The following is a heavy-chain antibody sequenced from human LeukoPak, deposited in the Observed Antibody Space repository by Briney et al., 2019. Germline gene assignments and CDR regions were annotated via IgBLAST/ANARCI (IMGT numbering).Heavy chain of an antibody. CDR3: ARGGSGSFFA. D-gene: IGHD1-26*01. CDR2: IIPGLGTA. V-gene: IGHV1-69*05. CDR1: GGTFSNYV. J-gene: IGHJ5*02. Sequence: SVKVSCKASGGTFSNYVISWVRQAPGQGLEWMGGIIPGLGTANYPQKFQGRVSITTDESTTTAYMELSSLRSEDTGTFYCARGGSGSFFAWGQGTLVTVSS.